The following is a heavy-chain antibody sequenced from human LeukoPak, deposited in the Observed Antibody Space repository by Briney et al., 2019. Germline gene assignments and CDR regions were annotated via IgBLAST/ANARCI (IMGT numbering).Heavy chain of an antibody. CDR3: AREAGDYGDPRREFHY. CDR1: GFTFRSYG. J-gene: IGHJ4*02. Sequence: AGRSLILSCAASGFTFRSYGMHWVRQAPGKGLEWVSYISSSSSTIFYADSLKGRFTISRDNAKNSLYLQMNSLTDEDTAVYYCAREAGDYGDPRREFHYWGQGTLVTVSS. D-gene: IGHD4-17*01. CDR2: ISSSSSTI. V-gene: IGHV3-48*02.